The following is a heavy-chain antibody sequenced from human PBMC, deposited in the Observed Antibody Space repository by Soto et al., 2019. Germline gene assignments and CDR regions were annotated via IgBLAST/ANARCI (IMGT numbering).Heavy chain of an antibody. V-gene: IGHV1-69*06. CDR1: GGTFSSYA. Sequence: QVQLVQSGAEVKKPGSSVKVSCKASGGTFSSYAISWVRQAPGQGLEWMGGIIPIFGTANYAEKVEGRVMIAADKSTSTAYMELSSLGCEETAVYYCGRGSGLEGGFDLWGLGTMVTVSS. J-gene: IGHJ3*01. CDR3: GRGSGLEGGFDL. CDR2: IIPIFGTA. D-gene: IGHD3-16*01.